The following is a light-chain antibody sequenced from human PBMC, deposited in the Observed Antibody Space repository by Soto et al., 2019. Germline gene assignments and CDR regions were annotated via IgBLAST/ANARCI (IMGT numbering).Light chain of an antibody. CDR3: QQYETPPPFT. CDR1: QGISNY. CDR2: DAS. V-gene: IGKV1-33*01. Sequence: DVQMTQSPSSLSASVGDRVTITCQASQGISNYLNWYQQKPGKAPKLLIYDASNLETGVPSRFSGSEADIDFTLTMSSLQPEDIATYYCQQYETPPPFTFVQGTKLDIK. J-gene: IGKJ2*01.